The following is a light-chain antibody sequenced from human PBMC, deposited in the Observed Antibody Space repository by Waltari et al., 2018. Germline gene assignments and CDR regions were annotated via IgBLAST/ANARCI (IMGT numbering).Light chain of an antibody. CDR3: QTWDSSSYV. V-gene: IGLV3-1*01. CDR2: EDT. CDR1: KLGDKY. Sequence: SSDLTQPPSVSVSPGQAVSITCSGKKLGDKYVNWYQQKAGQSPVLVIYEDTKRPSGIPGRLSASNSGNTATLTISETQAMDEADYYCQTWDSSSYVFGTGTTVTVL. J-gene: IGLJ1*01.